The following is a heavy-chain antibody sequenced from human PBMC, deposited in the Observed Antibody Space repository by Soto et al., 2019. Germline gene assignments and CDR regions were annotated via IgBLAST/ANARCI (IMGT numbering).Heavy chain of an antibody. Sequence: GGSLRLSCTASGFTFGDYAMSWFRQAPGKGLERVGFIRSKAYGGTTEYTASVKGRFTISRDDSKSIAYLQMNSLKTEDTAVYYCTRDRRYCTNGVCYTSYYYYMDVWGKGTTVTVSS. D-gene: IGHD2-8*01. CDR2: IRSKAYGGTT. CDR3: TRDRRYCTNGVCYTSYYYYMDV. V-gene: IGHV3-49*01. CDR1: GFTFGDYA. J-gene: IGHJ6*03.